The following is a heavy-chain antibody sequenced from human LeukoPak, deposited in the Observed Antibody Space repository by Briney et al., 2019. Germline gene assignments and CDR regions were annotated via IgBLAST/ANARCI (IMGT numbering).Heavy chain of an antibody. J-gene: IGHJ4*02. V-gene: IGHV1-2*02. CDR1: GYTFTGYY. Sequence: ASVKVSCKASGYTFTGYYMHWVRQAPGQGLEWMGWINPNSGGTNYPQKLQGRVTMTTDTSTSTAYMELRSLRSDDTAVYYCARGFPPRRNYDSSGYYSYYFDYWGQGTLVTVSS. CDR3: ARGFPPRRNYDSSGYYSYYFDY. CDR2: INPNSGGT. D-gene: IGHD3-22*01.